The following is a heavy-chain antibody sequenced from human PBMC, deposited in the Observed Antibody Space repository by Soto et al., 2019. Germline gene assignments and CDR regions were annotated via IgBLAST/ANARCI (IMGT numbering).Heavy chain of an antibody. D-gene: IGHD6-19*01. CDR1: VYTFTTYG. CDR3: ARQQWLYYYYGMDV. J-gene: IGHJ6*02. CDR2: ISAYNGNT. V-gene: IGHV1-18*01. Sequence: QVQLVQSGAEVKKPGASVKVSCKASVYTFTTYGISWVRQAPGQGLEWMGWISAYNGNTNYAQKIQGRVTMTTDTSTSTAYMELRSLRSDDTALYYCARQQWLYYYYGMDVWGQGTTVTVSS.